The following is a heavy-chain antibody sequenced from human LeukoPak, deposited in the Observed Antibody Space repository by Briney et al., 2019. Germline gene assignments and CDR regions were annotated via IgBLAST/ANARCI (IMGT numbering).Heavy chain of an antibody. J-gene: IGHJ4*02. CDR3: ARVGVRGYSDY. D-gene: IGHD5-12*01. CDR2: VYYSVST. CDR1: GGSISSYY. V-gene: IGHV4-59*08. Sequence: SETLSLTCTVSGGSISSYYWSWIRQPPGKGLEWIGNVYYSVSTNYNPSLKSRVTISVDTSKNQFFLRLSSVTAADTAVYYCARVGVRGYSDYWGQGTLVTVSS.